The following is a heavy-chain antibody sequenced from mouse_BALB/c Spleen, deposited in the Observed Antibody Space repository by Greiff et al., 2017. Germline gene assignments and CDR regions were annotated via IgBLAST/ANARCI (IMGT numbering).Heavy chain of an antibody. CDR3: ASYGYDGQFAY. V-gene: IGHV5-4*02. Sequence: EVKLMESGGGLVKPGGSLKLSCAASGFTFSDYYMYWVRQTPEKRLEWVATISVGGSYTYYPDSVKGRFTISRDNAKNNLYLQMSSLKSEDTAMYYCASYGYDGQFAYWGQGTLVTVSA. CDR2: ISVGGSYT. D-gene: IGHD2-2*01. J-gene: IGHJ3*01. CDR1: GFTFSDYY.